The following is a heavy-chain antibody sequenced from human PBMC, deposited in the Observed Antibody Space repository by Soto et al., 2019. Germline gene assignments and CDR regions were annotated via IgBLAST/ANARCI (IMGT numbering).Heavy chain of an antibody. CDR3: ARRRIVVTTNFDY. CDR2: IFHTGST. J-gene: IGHJ4*02. D-gene: IGHD1-26*01. CDR1: GGSISSSSYY. Sequence: SETLSLTCNVSGGSISSSSYYWGWIRQPPGKGLEWIGHIFHTGSTYYNPSLKSRVTISVDTSKNQFSLKLSSVTATDTAVYYCARRRIVVTTNFDYWGQGTLVTVSS. V-gene: IGHV4-39*01.